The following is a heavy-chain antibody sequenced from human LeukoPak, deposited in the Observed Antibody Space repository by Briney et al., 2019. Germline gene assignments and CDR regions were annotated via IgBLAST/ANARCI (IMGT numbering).Heavy chain of an antibody. J-gene: IGHJ4*02. Sequence: PGGSLRLSCAASGFTFSSYPMHWLRQAPGKGLEHVSSISTNGGSTYYANSVKGRFSISRDNSKNMLYLQLGSLRTEDMAVYYCARDGRPRRYYDNPYFDSWGQGTLVTVSS. CDR1: GFTFSSYP. CDR2: ISTNGGST. D-gene: IGHD3-16*01. CDR3: ARDGRPRRYYDNPYFDS. V-gene: IGHV3-64*01.